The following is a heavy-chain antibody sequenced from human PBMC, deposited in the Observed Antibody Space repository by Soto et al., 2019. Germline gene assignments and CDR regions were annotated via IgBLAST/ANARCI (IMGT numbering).Heavy chain of an antibody. CDR3: ARSVEGHFDY. D-gene: IGHD6-19*01. J-gene: IGHJ4*02. CDR1: GFPFSIYS. V-gene: IGHV3-48*02. Sequence: EVQLVESGGGLVQPGGSLRLTCAASGFPFSIYSMNWVRQAPGKGLEWSSYITSDTNTIKYADSVKGRFTISRDNAKNVGYLQMNSLRDEDTAVYFCARSVEGHFDYWGQGTVVTVSS. CDR2: ITSDTNTI.